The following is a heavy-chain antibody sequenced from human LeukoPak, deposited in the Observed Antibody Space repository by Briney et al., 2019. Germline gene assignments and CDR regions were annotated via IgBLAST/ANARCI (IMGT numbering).Heavy chain of an antibody. CDR2: ISSSGGTI. Sequence: GGSLRLSCAASGFTFSSYEMNWVRQAPGKGLEWVSYISSSGGTIFYADSVKGRFTISRDNAKNSLYLQMNSVGAEDTAVYYCARGQTGTLDAFDIWGQGTMVTVFS. CDR3: ARGQTGTLDAFDI. D-gene: IGHD1/OR15-1a*01. J-gene: IGHJ3*02. CDR1: GFTFSSYE. V-gene: IGHV3-48*03.